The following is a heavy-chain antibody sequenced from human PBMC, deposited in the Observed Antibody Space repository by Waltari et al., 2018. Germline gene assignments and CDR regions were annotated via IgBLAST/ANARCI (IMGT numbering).Heavy chain of an antibody. D-gene: IGHD3-16*01. CDR1: GGSITTSRHY. CDR3: ATYVGASVGTAAFDV. V-gene: IGHV4-39*01. Sequence: QLHLQESGPGLVKPSETLSITCSVSGGSITTSRHYWGWIRQPPGKGLEWTGTISYSGATYYNPSLRSRVTISLDTSKNQFSLKLNSVTAADTAVYYCATYVGASVGTAAFDVWGQGTMVTVSS. CDR2: ISYSGAT. J-gene: IGHJ3*01.